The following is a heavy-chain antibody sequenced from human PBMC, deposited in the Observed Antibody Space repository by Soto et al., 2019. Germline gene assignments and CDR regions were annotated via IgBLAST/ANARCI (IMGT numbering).Heavy chain of an antibody. CDR1: GFTFSSYE. V-gene: IGHV3-48*03. CDR3: AREFYSSSWSSYYGMDV. CDR2: ISSSGSTI. D-gene: IGHD6-13*01. Sequence: LRLSCAASGFTFSSYEMNWVRQAPGKGLEWVSYISSSGSTIYYADSVKGRFTISRDNAKNSLYLQMNSLRAEDTAVYYCAREFYSSSWSSYYGMDVWGQGTTVTVSS. J-gene: IGHJ6*02.